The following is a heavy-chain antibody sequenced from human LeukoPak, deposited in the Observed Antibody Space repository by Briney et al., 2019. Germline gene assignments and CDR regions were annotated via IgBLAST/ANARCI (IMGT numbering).Heavy chain of an antibody. J-gene: IGHJ4*02. CDR3: AREYSSGWSFDY. V-gene: IGHV1-18*01. D-gene: IGHD6-19*01. CDR1: GYTFTSYG. Sequence: ASVKVSCKASGYTFTSYGISWVRQAPGQGLERMGWISAYNGNTNYAQKLQGRVTMTTDTSTSTAYMELRSLRSDDTAVYYCAREYSSGWSFDYWGQGTLVTVSS. CDR2: ISAYNGNT.